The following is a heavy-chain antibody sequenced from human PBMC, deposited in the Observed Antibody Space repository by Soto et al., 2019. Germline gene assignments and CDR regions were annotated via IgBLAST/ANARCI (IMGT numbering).Heavy chain of an antibody. J-gene: IGHJ4*02. CDR3: ARESFSASPNFFDY. D-gene: IGHD3-3*02. Sequence: QPGGSLRLSCVASGFSFSSYAMNWVRQAPGKGLEWVSTISGSFGSTYYADSVQGRFTVSRDNSKNSLYLQMDSLRADDTAVYYCARESFSASPNFFDYWGQGTLVTVSS. CDR2: ISGSFGST. V-gene: IGHV3-23*01. CDR1: GFSFSSYA.